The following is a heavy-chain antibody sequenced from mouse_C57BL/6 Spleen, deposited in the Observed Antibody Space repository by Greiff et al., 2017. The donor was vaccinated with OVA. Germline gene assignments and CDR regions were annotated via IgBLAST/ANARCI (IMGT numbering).Heavy chain of an antibody. D-gene: IGHD1-1*01. CDR2: IYPSDSET. V-gene: IGHV1-61*01. Sequence: VQLQQPGAELVRPGSSVKLSCKASGYTFTSYWMDWVKQRPGQGLEWIGNIYPSDSETHYTQKFKDKATLTVDKSSSTAYMQLSSLTSEDSAVYYCARSGVVAPYGYFDVWGTGTTVTVSS. CDR3: ARSGVVAPYGYFDV. J-gene: IGHJ1*03. CDR1: GYTFTSYW.